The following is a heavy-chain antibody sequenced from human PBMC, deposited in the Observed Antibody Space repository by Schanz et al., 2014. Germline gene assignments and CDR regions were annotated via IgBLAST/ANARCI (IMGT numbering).Heavy chain of an antibody. D-gene: IGHD4-17*01. V-gene: IGHV1-18*01. J-gene: IGHJ4*02. CDR2: ISAYTGGT. CDR1: GYTLKNYG. CDR3: ARGRHDYGDPQTFDY. Sequence: QAQLMQSGPELKRPGASVKVSCTASGYTLKNYGFSWVRQAPGQGLEWMGWISAYTGGTNYAQKLQDRVTMTTDTSTTTAYMELRSLRSDDTAVYFCARGRHDYGDPQTFDYWGQGTLVTVSS.